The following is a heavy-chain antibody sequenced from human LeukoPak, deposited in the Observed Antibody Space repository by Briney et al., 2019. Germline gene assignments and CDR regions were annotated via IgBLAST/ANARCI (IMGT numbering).Heavy chain of an antibody. Sequence: GGSLGLSCAASGFTFSSYAMSWVRQAPGKGLEWVSAISGSGGSTYYADSVKGRFTISRDNSKNTLYLQMNSLRAEDTAVYYCANSLRFLEWLHQYYFDYWGQGTLVTVSS. CDR3: ANSLRFLEWLHQYYFDY. D-gene: IGHD3-3*01. V-gene: IGHV3-23*01. CDR1: GFTFSSYA. CDR2: ISGSGGST. J-gene: IGHJ4*02.